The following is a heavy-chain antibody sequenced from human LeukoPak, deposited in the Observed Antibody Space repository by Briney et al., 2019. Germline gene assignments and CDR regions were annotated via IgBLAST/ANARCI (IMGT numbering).Heavy chain of an antibody. Sequence: PGGSLRLSCAASGFTFSSFALDWVRQAPGKGLVWVSRINSDGSSTSYADSVKGRFTISRDNAKNTLYLQMNSLRAEDTAVYYCAINGWYCSSTSCYHGDYGMDVWGQGTTVTVSS. V-gene: IGHV3-74*01. D-gene: IGHD2-2*01. CDR1: GFTFSSFA. J-gene: IGHJ6*02. CDR2: INSDGSST. CDR3: AINGWYCSSTSCYHGDYGMDV.